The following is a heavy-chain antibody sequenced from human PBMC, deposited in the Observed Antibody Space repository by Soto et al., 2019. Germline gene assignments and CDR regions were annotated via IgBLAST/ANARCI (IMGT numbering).Heavy chain of an antibody. J-gene: IGHJ4*02. CDR2: IYYSGST. CDR3: ASSYSSSSGLDY. Sequence: PSETLSLTCTVSGGSISSYYWSWIRQPPGKGLEWIGYIYYSGSTNYNPSLKSRVTISVDTSKNQFSLKLSSVTAADTAVYYCASSYSSSSGLDYWGQGALVTVSS. V-gene: IGHV4-59*01. CDR1: GGSISSYY. D-gene: IGHD6-6*01.